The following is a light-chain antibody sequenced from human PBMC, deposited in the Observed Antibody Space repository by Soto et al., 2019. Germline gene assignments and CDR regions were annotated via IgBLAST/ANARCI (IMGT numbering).Light chain of an antibody. V-gene: IGKV1-5*03. CDR1: QSISGW. CDR2: KAS. CDR3: QHYNSYSEA. J-gene: IGKJ1*01. Sequence: DIPMTQSPSTLSASLGDRVTITCRASQSISGWLAWYQQKPGKAPKLLIYKASTLKSGVPSRFSGSGSGTEFTLTISSLQPDDFATYYCQHYNSYSEAFGQGTKWIS.